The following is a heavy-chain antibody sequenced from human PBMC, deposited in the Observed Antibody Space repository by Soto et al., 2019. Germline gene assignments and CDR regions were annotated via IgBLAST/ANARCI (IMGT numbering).Heavy chain of an antibody. CDR2: IFYTGTT. J-gene: IGHJ4*02. CDR1: GSSLNSNNYY. V-gene: IGHV4-39*01. CDR3: AKRSGGLGEYYFDS. Sequence: PSETLCLTCSVPGSSLNSNNYYWGWIRQPPGKGPEWIGNIFYTGTTYYSPSLRGRLTISVDTSKNQFSLRLSSVTATDTAVYYCAKRSGGLGEYYFDSWGQGTRVTVSS. D-gene: IGHD3-16*01.